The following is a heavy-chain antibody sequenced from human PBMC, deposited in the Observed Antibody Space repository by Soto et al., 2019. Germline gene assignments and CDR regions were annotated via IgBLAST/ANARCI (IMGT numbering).Heavy chain of an antibody. CDR2: IIPIFGTA. CDR3: ARAYLHYSSRIDY. CDR1: GGTFSSYA. D-gene: IGHD6-19*01. V-gene: IGHV1-69*13. J-gene: IGHJ4*02. Sequence: SVKVSCKASGGTFSSYAISWVRPAPGQGREWMGGIIPIFGTANYAQKFQGRVTITADESTSTAYMELSSLRSEDTAVYYCARAYLHYSSRIDYWGQGTLVTVSS.